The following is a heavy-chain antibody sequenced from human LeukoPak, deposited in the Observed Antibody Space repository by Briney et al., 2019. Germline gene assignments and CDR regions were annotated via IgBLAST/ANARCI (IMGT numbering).Heavy chain of an antibody. CDR2: IYYSGST. J-gene: IGHJ3*02. Sequence: SETLSLTCAVYGGSFSGYYWSWIRQPPGKGLEWIGYIYYSGSTNYNPSLKSRVTISVDTSKNQFSLKLSSVTAADTAVYYCARSYYYDSSGIPGAFDIWGQGTMVTVSS. D-gene: IGHD3-22*01. CDR3: ARSYYYDSSGIPGAFDI. V-gene: IGHV4-59*08. CDR1: GGSFSGYY.